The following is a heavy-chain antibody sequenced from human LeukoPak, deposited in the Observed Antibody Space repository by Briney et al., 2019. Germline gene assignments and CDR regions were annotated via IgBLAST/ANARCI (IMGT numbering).Heavy chain of an antibody. J-gene: IGHJ3*02. Sequence: ASVKVSCKASGYTFTDYYVHWVRQAPGQGLEWMGCITPNSDGTEYTQKSQGRVTMTRDTSISTAYMELSRLRSDDTAVYYCASGDYSGTKPDPLDMWGQGTLVTVSS. CDR3: ASGDYSGTKPDPLDM. CDR2: ITPNSDGT. D-gene: IGHD1-26*01. V-gene: IGHV1-2*02. CDR1: GYTFTDYY.